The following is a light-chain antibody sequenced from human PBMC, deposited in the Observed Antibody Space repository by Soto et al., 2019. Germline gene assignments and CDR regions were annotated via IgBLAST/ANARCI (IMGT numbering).Light chain of an antibody. CDR3: AAWDDSLNGVV. CDR1: SSNVGRYT. V-gene: IGLV1-44*01. CDR2: SGN. Sequence: QSVLTQPPSASGTPGQRVTISCSGSSSNVGRYTVYWYQQLPGTAPKVRSHSGNRRTSGVPARFSGSKSGTSASLAISGLQSEDEADYYCAAWDDSLNGVVFGCGSKLTVL. J-gene: IGLJ2*01.